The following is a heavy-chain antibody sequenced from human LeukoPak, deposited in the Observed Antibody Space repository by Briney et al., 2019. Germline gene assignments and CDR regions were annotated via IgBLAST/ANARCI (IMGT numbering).Heavy chain of an antibody. CDR3: ARVHYDHVMGPTTHFDY. J-gene: IGHJ4*02. Sequence: PGGSLRLSCAASGFTFDDYGMSWGRQAPGKGLEWVSGINWNGGSTGYADSVKGRFTISRDNAKNSLYLQMNSLRAEDTALYYCARVHYDHVMGPTTHFDYWGQGTLVTVSS. CDR1: GFTFDDYG. CDR2: INWNGGST. V-gene: IGHV3-20*04. D-gene: IGHD3-16*01.